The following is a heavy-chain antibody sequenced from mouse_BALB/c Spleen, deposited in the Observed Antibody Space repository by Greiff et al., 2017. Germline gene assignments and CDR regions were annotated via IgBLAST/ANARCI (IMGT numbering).Heavy chain of an antibody. Sequence: EVQLQESGPGLVKPSQSLSLTCSVTGYSITSGYSWNWIRQFPGNTLEWMGYISYDGSNNYNPSLKNRISITRATSKNQFFLKLNSVTTEDTATYYCASYDYSLDYWGQGTTLTVSS. D-gene: IGHD2-4*01. V-gene: IGHV3-6*02. CDR1: GYSITSGYS. CDR2: ISYDGSN. J-gene: IGHJ2*01. CDR3: ASYDYSLDY.